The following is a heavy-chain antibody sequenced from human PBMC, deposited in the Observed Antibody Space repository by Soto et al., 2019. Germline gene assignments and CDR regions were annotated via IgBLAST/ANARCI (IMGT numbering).Heavy chain of an antibody. CDR2: IIPIFGTA. Sequence: ASVKVSCKASGGTFSSYAISWVRQAPGQGLEWMGGIIPIFGTANYAQKFQGRVTITADESTSTAYMELSSLRSEDTAVYYCASRTVTTFSLVLRIPYYYGMDVWGQGTTVTVSS. D-gene: IGHD4-17*01. J-gene: IGHJ6*02. CDR3: ASRTVTTFSLVLRIPYYYGMDV. CDR1: GGTFSSYA. V-gene: IGHV1-69*13.